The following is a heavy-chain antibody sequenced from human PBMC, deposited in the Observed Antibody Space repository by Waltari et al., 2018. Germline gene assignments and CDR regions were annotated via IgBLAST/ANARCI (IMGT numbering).Heavy chain of an antibody. D-gene: IGHD6-6*01. V-gene: IGHV4-34*01. CDR2: INHSRST. CDR1: GGSFSGYY. J-gene: IGHJ6*03. CDR3: ARGYSSSSLYYYYYMDV. Sequence: QVQLQQWGAGLLKPSETLSLTCAVYGGSFSGYYWSWIRQPPGKGLEWIGEINHSRSTNYNPSLKSRVTISVDTSKNQFSLKLSSVTAADTAVYYCARGYSSSSLYYYYYMDVWGKGTTVTISS.